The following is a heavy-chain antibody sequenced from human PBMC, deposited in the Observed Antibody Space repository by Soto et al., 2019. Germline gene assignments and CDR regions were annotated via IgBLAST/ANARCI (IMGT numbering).Heavy chain of an antibody. CDR1: GGSISSYY. CDR2: MYNTGST. D-gene: IGHD2-21*02. CDR3: ARDLWGYCGTDCYPLDV. Sequence: SETLSLTCPVSGGSISSYYWSWIRQPPGKGLEWIGYMYNTGSTVYNPSFKSRVTISVDTSKNQFSLKLNSVTAADTAVYYCARDLWGYCGTDCYPLDVWGQGTTVTVSS. V-gene: IGHV4-59*01. J-gene: IGHJ6*02.